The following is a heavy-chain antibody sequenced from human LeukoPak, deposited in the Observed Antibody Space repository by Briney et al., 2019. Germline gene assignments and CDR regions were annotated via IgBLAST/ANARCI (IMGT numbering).Heavy chain of an antibody. V-gene: IGHV1-18*04. D-gene: IGHD3-10*01. CDR1: GYTFTSYG. Sequence: GASVKVSCKASGYTFTSYGISWVRQAPGQGLEWMGWISAYNGNTNYAQKLQGRVTMTTDTSTSTAYMELRSLRSDDTAVYYCARGLTMVRGVIFKEVLGYWGQGTLVTVSS. CDR3: ARGLTMVRGVIFKEVLGY. CDR2: ISAYNGNT. J-gene: IGHJ4*02.